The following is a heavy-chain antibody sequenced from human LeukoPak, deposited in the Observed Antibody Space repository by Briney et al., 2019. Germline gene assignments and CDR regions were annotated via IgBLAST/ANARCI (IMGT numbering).Heavy chain of an antibody. J-gene: IGHJ6*03. CDR2: MNPNSGNT. CDR1: RYTFTSYD. V-gene: IGHV1-8*01. CDR3: ARGRGVRGVIRRAHYYYYMDV. Sequence: ASVKVSCKASRYTFTSYDINWVRQATGQGLEWMGWMNPNSGNTGYAQKFQGRVTMTRNTSISTAYMELSSLRSEDTAVYYCARGRGVRGVIRRAHYYYYMDVWGKGTTVTISS. D-gene: IGHD3-10*01.